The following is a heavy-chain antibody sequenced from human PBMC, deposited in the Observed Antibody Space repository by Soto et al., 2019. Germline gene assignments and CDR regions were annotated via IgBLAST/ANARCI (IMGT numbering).Heavy chain of an antibody. CDR1: GESISSSSYY. D-gene: IGHD2-21*02. J-gene: IGHJ4*02. Sequence: SETLSLTCIVSGESISSSSYYWGWIRQPPGKGLEWIGSIYYSGRTYYNPSFKSRVTISIDTSKNQFSLKLSSVTATDTAVYYCARQRTTVVTQTYFDHWGQGALVTVSS. CDR2: IYYSGRT. CDR3: ARQRTTVVTQTYFDH. V-gene: IGHV4-39*01.